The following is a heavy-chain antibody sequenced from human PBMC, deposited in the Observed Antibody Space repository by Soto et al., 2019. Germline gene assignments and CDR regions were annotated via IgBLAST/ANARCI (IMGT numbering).Heavy chain of an antibody. Sequence: QLQLQESGTGLVKPSETLSLTCTVSCGSISSSSYYWGWIRQPPGKGLEWNGRIYYSGSTYYNPSLKRLVTISVDTSKNQFSLKLSSVTAADTAVYYCARLAQWLRFEDYWGQGTLVTVSS. V-gene: IGHV4-39*01. D-gene: IGHD5-12*01. CDR3: ARLAQWLRFEDY. J-gene: IGHJ4*02. CDR2: IYYSGST. CDR1: CGSISSSSYY.